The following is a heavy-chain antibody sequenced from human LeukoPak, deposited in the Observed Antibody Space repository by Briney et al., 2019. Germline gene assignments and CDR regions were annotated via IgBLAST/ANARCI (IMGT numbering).Heavy chain of an antibody. Sequence: ASVKVSCKASGYTFTSYYMHWVRQAPGQGLEWMGIINPSGGSTSYAQKFQGRVTMTRDMSTSTVYMELSSLRSDDTAVYYCARERGSGYYFDYWGQGTLVTVSS. CDR2: INPSGGST. V-gene: IGHV1-46*01. J-gene: IGHJ4*02. CDR3: ARERGSGYYFDY. D-gene: IGHD3-22*01. CDR1: GYTFTSYY.